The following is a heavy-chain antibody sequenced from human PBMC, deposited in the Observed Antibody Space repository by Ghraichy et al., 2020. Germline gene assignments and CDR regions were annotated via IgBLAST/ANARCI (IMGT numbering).Heavy chain of an antibody. V-gene: IGHV3-7*01. Sequence: GGSLRLSCAASGFTFSSYWMSWVRQVPGKGLEWVANIKQDGSEKYYVDSVKGRFTISRDNAKNSLYLQMNSLRAEDTAVYYCARVFRGSDDYFDYWGQGTLVTVSS. J-gene: IGHJ4*02. CDR3: ARVFRGSDDYFDY. D-gene: IGHD3-3*01. CDR1: GFTFSSYW. CDR2: IKQDGSEK.